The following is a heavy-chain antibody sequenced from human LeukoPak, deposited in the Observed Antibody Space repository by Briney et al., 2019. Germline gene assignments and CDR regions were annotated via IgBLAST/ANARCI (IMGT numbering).Heavy chain of an antibody. CDR3: AKDGSYYNFDS. J-gene: IGHJ4*02. CDR2: ISGSDGNT. D-gene: IGHD1-26*01. Sequence: PGGSLRLSCAASGFTFSSYWMSWVRQAPGKGLEWVSVISGSDGNTDYADSVKGRFTISRDNSNNTLYLQMNSLRAEDTAVYYCAKDGSYYNFDSWGQGTLVSVFS. CDR1: GFTFSSYW. V-gene: IGHV3-23*01.